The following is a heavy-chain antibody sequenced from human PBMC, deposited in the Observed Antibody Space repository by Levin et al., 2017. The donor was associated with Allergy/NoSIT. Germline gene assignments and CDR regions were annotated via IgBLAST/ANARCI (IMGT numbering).Heavy chain of an antibody. Sequence: SQTLSLTCTVSGGSISSSSYYWGWIRQPPGKGLEWIGSIYYSGSTYYNPSLKSRVTISVDTSKNQFSLKLSSVTAADTAVYYCARHVSGGRLYYDILTGDLYYFDYWGQGTLVTVSS. CDR3: ARHVSGGRLYYDILTGDLYYFDY. J-gene: IGHJ4*02. D-gene: IGHD3-9*01. CDR2: IYYSGST. V-gene: IGHV4-39*01. CDR1: GGSISSSSYY.